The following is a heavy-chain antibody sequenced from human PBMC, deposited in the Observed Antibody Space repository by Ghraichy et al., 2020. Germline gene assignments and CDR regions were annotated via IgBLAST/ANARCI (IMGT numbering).Heavy chain of an antibody. CDR3: ARLRDPYYYYYMDV. CDR2: IRYDGNEK. CDR1: GFTFKTYG. D-gene: IGHD5-12*01. Sequence: GESLNISCAASGFTFKTYGMHWVRQAPGKGLEWVAFIRYDGNEKYYADSGKGRFTISRDNSKNTVYLEMKSLRAEDTAVYYCARLRDPYYYYYMDVWGKGTTVTVSS. V-gene: IGHV3-30*02. J-gene: IGHJ6*03.